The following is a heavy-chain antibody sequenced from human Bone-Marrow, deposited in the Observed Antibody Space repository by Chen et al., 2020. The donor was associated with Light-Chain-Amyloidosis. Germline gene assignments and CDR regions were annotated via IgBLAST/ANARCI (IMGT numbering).Heavy chain of an antibody. J-gene: IGHJ4*02. CDR3: TTDGRTDY. Sequence: EVNLVESGGGLVKPGGSLRLSCPASGSTFSGAWMSWVRQAPGKGLEWLGRIKSDADGGTTDYAAPVQGRFSISRDDSKKTLYLQMSSLKIEDTAMYYCTTDGRTDYWGQGTLVTVSS. CDR2: IKSDADGGTT. CDR1: GSTFSGAW. V-gene: IGHV3-15*01.